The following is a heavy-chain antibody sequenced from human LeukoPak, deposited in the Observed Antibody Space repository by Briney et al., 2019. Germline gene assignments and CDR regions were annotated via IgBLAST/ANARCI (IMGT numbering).Heavy chain of an antibody. D-gene: IGHD2-15*01. V-gene: IGHV3-30*02. CDR2: IRYDGSNK. J-gene: IGHJ6*03. CDR3: ASGNYYYYYMDV. CDR1: GFTFSSYG. Sequence: PGGSLRLSCAASGFTFSSYGMHWVRQAPGKGLEWVAFIRYDGSNKYYADSVKGRFTISRDNAKNSLFLQMDSLRAEDTALYYCASGNYYYYYMDVWGKGTTVTVSS.